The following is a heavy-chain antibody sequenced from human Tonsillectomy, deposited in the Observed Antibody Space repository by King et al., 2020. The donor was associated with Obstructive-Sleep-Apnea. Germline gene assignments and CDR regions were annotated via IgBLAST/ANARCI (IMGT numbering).Heavy chain of an antibody. V-gene: IGHV4-59*08. Sequence: VQLQESGPGLVKPSETLSLTCTVSGGSISNYYWSWIRQPPGKGLEWIGYIYYSGSTNYNPSLKSRVTISVDTSKTQFSLQLTSVTAADTAGYYCARNPYGGYRWFDPWGQGTLVTVSS. J-gene: IGHJ5*02. CDR2: IYYSGST. CDR1: GGSISNYY. CDR3: ARNPYGGYRWFDP. D-gene: IGHD5-12*01.